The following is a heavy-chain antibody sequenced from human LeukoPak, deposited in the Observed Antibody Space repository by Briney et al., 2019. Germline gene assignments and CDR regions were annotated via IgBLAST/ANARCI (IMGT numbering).Heavy chain of an antibody. J-gene: IGHJ4*02. CDR3: AKDRGAIVPAAVPFDY. CDR2: ISGNGDIT. V-gene: IGHV3-23*01. CDR1: GFTFSSYA. D-gene: IGHD2-2*01. Sequence: GGSLRLSCAASGFTFSSYAMTWVRQAPGKGLEWVSDISGNGDITYYADSVKGRFTISRDNSKNTLYLQMNSLRAEDTAVYYCAKDRGAIVPAAVPFDYWGQGTLVTVSS.